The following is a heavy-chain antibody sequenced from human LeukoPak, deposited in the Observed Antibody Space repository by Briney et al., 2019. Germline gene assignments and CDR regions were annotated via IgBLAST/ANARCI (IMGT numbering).Heavy chain of an antibody. V-gene: IGHV1-8*03. J-gene: IGHJ5*02. Sequence: ASVKVSCKASGYTFTSYDINWVRQATGQGLEWMGWMNPNSGNTGYAQKFQGRVTITRNTSISTAYMELSSLRSEDTAVYYCARGYYGDSSINWFDPWGQGTLVTVSS. CDR1: GYTFTSYD. CDR3: ARGYYGDSSINWFDP. D-gene: IGHD6-13*01. CDR2: MNPNSGNT.